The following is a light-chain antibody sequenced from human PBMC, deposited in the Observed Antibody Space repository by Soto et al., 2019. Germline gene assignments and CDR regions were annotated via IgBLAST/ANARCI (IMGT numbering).Light chain of an antibody. J-gene: IGKJ1*01. CDR2: DAS. Sequence: IVLTQSPVTLALSPGERAVLSCRASQSVSTSLAWYQHKPGQAPRLFIYDASKRAPGIPARFSGSGSGTDFTLTISSLEPEDFAVYYCQVRDVWPSFGQWTKV. V-gene: IGKV3-11*01. CDR3: QVRDVWPS. CDR1: QSVSTS.